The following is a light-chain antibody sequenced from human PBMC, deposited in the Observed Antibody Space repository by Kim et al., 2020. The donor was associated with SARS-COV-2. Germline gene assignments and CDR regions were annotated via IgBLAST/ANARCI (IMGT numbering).Light chain of an antibody. CDR1: SLRSYY. CDR2: GKN. V-gene: IGLV3-19*01. CDR3: NSRDSNTNVV. Sequence: ALGQKVRITCQGDSLRSYYASWYQQKPGQAPLLVIYGKNNRPSGTPDRFSGSSSGNTASLTITGAQAEDEAGYYCNSRDSNTNVVFGGGTQLTVL. J-gene: IGLJ2*01.